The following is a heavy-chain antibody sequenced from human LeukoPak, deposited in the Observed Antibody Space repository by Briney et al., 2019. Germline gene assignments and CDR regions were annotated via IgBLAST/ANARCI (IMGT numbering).Heavy chain of an antibody. CDR1: GFTFSSYE. V-gene: IGHV3-48*03. J-gene: IGHJ4*02. Sequence: PGGSLRLSCAASGFTFSSYEMNWVRQAPGKGVEWGSYISSSGSTIYYADSVKGRFTISRDNAKNSLYLQMNSLRAEDTAVYYCARPPAARRGDYWGQGTLVTVSS. CDR2: ISSSGSTI. D-gene: IGHD6-6*01. CDR3: ARPPAARRGDY.